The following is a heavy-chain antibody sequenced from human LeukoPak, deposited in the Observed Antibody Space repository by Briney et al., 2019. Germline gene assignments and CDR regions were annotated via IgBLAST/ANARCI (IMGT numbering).Heavy chain of an antibody. V-gene: IGHV1-46*01. CDR1: GYTFTSYF. J-gene: IGHJ4*02. Sequence: ASVTVSCKASGYTFTSYFIHWVRQAPGQGLEWMGIISHGSGSTSYTQKFRDRVTMTRDKSTSTVNMELSSLRSEDTAVYYCVRDLGYYDSSGYPTHFDYWGQGTLVTVSS. CDR2: ISHGSGST. D-gene: IGHD3-22*01. CDR3: VRDLGYYDSSGYPTHFDY.